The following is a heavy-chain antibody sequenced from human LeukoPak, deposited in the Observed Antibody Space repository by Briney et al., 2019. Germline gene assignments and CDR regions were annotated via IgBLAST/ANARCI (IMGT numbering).Heavy chain of an antibody. CDR1: GFTFSSYA. CDR2: ISYDGSNK. J-gene: IGHJ4*02. CDR3: ARGGRPAGYQNDY. Sequence: GRSLRLSCAASGFTFSSYAMRWVRQAPGKGLEWVAVISYDGSNKYYADSVKGRFTISRDNSKNTLYLQMNSLRAEDTAVYYCARGGRPAGYQNDYWGQGTLVTVSS. V-gene: IGHV3-30*04. D-gene: IGHD5-18*01.